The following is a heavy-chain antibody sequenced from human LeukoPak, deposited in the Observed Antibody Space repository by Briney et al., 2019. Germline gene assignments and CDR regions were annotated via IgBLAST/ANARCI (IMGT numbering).Heavy chain of an antibody. CDR1: GFTVSSNY. CDR2: IYSDGKT. CDR3: ARDFSDSSGYYGGYFDY. D-gene: IGHD3-22*01. Sequence: PGGSLRLSCGASGFTVSSNYMSWVRQAPGKGLEWVSVIYSDGKTYYGDSVKGRFTISRDTSKNTVYLQMNSLRAEDTAVYYCARDFSDSSGYYGGYFDYWGQGTLVTVSS. J-gene: IGHJ4*02. V-gene: IGHV3-66*01.